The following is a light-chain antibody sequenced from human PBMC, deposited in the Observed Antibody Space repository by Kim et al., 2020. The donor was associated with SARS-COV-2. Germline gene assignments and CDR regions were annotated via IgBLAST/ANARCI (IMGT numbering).Light chain of an antibody. CDR3: QAWDSSIYV. CDR1: KLGDKY. J-gene: IGLJ1*01. CDR2: RDN. Sequence: SVSAGQTARITCAGDKLGDKYASWYQQKPGQSPEVVIFRDNRRPSGIPERFSGSNSGNTATLTISGTQAMDEADYYCQAWDSSIYVFGTGTMVTVL. V-gene: IGLV3-1*01.